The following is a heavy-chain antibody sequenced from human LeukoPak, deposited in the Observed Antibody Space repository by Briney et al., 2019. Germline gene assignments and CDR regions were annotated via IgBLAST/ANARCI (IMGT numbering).Heavy chain of an antibody. CDR1: GFTFSTYG. J-gene: IGHJ4*02. Sequence: PGGSLRLSCAASGFTFSTYGMHWVRQAPGKGLEWVASITGSSSYIYYADSVKGRFTISRDNAKNSLYLQMNSLRDEDTAVYYCVKEREAGDQYSSGDWGQGTLVIVSS. V-gene: IGHV3-21*01. D-gene: IGHD6-19*01. CDR2: ITGSSSYI. CDR3: VKEREAGDQYSSGD.